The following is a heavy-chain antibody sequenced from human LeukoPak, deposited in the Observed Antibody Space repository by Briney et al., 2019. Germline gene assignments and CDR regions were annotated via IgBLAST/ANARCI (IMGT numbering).Heavy chain of an antibody. J-gene: IGHJ6*03. V-gene: IGHV3-7*03. CDR2: IKQDGSEK. CDR1: GFTFSSYW. D-gene: IGHD3-10*01. CDR3: TTTFRGGYYYMDV. Sequence: GGSLRLSCAASGFTFSSYWMSWVRQAPGKGLEWVANIKQDGSEKYYVDSVKGRFTISRDNAKNSLYLQMNSLRAEDTAVYYCTTTFRGGYYYMDVWGKGTTVTISS.